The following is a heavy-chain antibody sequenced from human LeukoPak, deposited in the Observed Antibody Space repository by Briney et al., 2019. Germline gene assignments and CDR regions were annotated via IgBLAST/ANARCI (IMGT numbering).Heavy chain of an antibody. D-gene: IGHD3-22*01. CDR1: GYTFTSYD. CDR3: AVVVWDYYDGSGYSDAFDI. J-gene: IGHJ3*02. Sequence: ASVKVSCKASGYTFTSYDINWVRQATGQGLEWMGWMNPNSGNTGYAQKFQGRVTMTRNTSISTAYMELSSLRSEDTAVYYCAVVVWDYYDGSGYSDAFDIWGQGTMVTVSS. V-gene: IGHV1-8*01. CDR2: MNPNSGNT.